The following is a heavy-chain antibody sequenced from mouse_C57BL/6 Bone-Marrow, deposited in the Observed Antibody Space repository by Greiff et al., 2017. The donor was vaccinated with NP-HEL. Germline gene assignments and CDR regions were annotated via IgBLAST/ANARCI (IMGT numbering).Heavy chain of an antibody. CDR3: ARRGGSRDYAMDY. CDR1: GFTFSSYA. CDR2: ISDGGSYT. Sequence: EVMLVESGGGLVKPGGSLKLSCAASGFTFSSYAMSWVRQTPEKRLEWVATISDGGSYTYYPDNVKGRFTISRDNAKNNLYLQMSHLKSEDTAMYYCARRGGSRDYAMDYWGQGTSFTVSS. J-gene: IGHJ4*01. V-gene: IGHV5-4*03. D-gene: IGHD1-1*01.